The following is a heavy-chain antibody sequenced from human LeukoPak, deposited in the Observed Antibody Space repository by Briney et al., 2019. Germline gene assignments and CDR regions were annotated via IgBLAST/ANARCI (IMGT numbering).Heavy chain of an antibody. Sequence: SETLSLTCAVYGGAFSGYYWSWIRQAPGKGLGWIGEINHSGSTNYNPSLKSRVTISVDTSKNQFSLKLSSVTAADTAVYYCARARLLWFGESNRVWIVAGSMDVWGKGTTVTISS. CDR1: GGAFSGYY. J-gene: IGHJ6*03. D-gene: IGHD3-10*01. CDR2: INHSGST. V-gene: IGHV4-34*01. CDR3: ARARLLWFGESNRVWIVAGSMDV.